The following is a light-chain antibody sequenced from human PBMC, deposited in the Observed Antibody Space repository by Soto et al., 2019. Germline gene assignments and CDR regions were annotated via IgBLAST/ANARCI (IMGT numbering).Light chain of an antibody. CDR3: QHRSNWPPIT. J-gene: IGKJ5*01. V-gene: IGKV3-11*01. CDR2: DAS. CDR1: QGVSRY. Sequence: ELMLSQSPATLSLSPGERATLSCRTSQGVSRYLAWYQQKPGQGPRLLIYDASNRATGIPARFSGSGSGTDFTLTISSLEPEDFAVYYCQHRSNWPPITFGQRRLLEV.